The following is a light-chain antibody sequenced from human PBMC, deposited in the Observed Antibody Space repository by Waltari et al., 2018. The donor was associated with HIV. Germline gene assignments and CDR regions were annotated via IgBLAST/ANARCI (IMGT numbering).Light chain of an antibody. V-gene: IGKV3-20*01. Sequence: EIVLTQSPGTLSLSSGERATLSCRASQSVSSTYLAWYQQKPGQAPRLLIYVASRRATGTPDRFSGSGSGTDFTLTISRLEPEDFAVYYCQQYGSSPITFGQGTRLEIK. CDR3: QQYGSSPIT. J-gene: IGKJ5*01. CDR2: VAS. CDR1: QSVSSTY.